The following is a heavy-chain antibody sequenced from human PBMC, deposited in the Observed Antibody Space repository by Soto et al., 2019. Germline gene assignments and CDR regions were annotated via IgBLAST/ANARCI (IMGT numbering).Heavy chain of an antibody. CDR3: ARRYSSSTTFNWFDP. Sequence: AESLKTSCNGSGYSFTSYWIGWVRQMPGKGLEWMGIIYPGDSDTRYSPSFQGQVTISADKSISTAYLQWSSLKASDTAMYYCARRYSSSTTFNWFDPWGQGTLVTVSS. CDR2: IYPGDSDT. J-gene: IGHJ5*02. D-gene: IGHD6-6*01. CDR1: GYSFTSYW. V-gene: IGHV5-51*01.